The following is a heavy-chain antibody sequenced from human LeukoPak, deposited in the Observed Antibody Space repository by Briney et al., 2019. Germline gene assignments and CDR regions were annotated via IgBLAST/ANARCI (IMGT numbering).Heavy chain of an antibody. CDR1: GFTCSTYV. CDR3: ARLSSFAFDI. CDR2: ILHNGDST. J-gene: IGHJ3*02. D-gene: IGHD3-16*02. Sequence: GGSLRPSCAASGFTCSTYVMSWVRQAPGKGLEWLSLILHNGDSTYYADSVKGRFTISRDNSKNTLYLQMNSLRAEDTAVYYCARLSSFAFDIWGQGTMVTVSS. V-gene: IGHV3-23*01.